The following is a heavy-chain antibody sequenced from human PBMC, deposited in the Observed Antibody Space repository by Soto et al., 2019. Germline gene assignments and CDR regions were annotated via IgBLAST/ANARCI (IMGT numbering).Heavy chain of an antibody. Sequence: QVQLQQWGAGLLKPSETLSLTCAVYGGSFSGYYWSWIRQPPGKGLEWIGEINHSGSTNYNPSLKSRVTRSVDTSKNQFSLNLSSVTAADTAVYYCARVGRVITMVRGRDLSGNWFDPWGQGTLVTVSS. CDR2: INHSGST. V-gene: IGHV4-34*01. CDR3: ARVGRVITMVRGRDLSGNWFDP. CDR1: GGSFSGYY. J-gene: IGHJ5*02. D-gene: IGHD3-10*01.